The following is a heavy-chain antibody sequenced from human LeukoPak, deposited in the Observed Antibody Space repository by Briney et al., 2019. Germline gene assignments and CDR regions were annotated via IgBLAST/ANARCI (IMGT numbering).Heavy chain of an antibody. J-gene: IGHJ1*01. CDR2: IKNRNRGQTT. CDR1: GFTFPDAW. CDR3: VTDGGQLPYYFTY. Sequence: GALRLSFSASGFTFPDAWVHWVRQAPGKGLEWGGRIKNRNRGQTTDNAATVKGRFTISRNDSRDTLYLQMNSLKTDDTAVYYCVTDGGQLPYYFTYWGQGTLVTVSS. D-gene: IGHD3-3*01. V-gene: IGHV3-15*01.